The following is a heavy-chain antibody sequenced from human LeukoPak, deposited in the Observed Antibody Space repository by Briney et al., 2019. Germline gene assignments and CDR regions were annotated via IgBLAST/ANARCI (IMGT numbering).Heavy chain of an antibody. CDR3: AKDPGKRYCSSTSCYWFDY. J-gene: IGHJ4*02. V-gene: IGHV3-30*18. Sequence: GSLRLSCAASGFTFSSYGMHWVRQAPGKGLEWVAVISYDGSNKYYADSVKGRFTISRDNSKNTLYLQMNSLRAEDTAVYYCAKDPGKRYCSSTSCYWFDYWGQGTLVTVSS. CDR1: GFTFSSYG. D-gene: IGHD2-2*01. CDR2: ISYDGSNK.